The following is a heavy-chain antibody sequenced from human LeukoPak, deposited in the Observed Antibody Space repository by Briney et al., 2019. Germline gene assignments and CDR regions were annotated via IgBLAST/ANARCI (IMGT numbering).Heavy chain of an antibody. CDR2: INTNTGNP. J-gene: IGHJ6*02. V-gene: IGHV7-4-1*02. D-gene: IGHD1-26*01. CDR1: GYTFTSYA. CDR3: ARGAQIVGATYYGMDV. Sequence: PWASVKVSCKASGYTFTSYAMNWVRQALGQGLEWMGWINTNTGNPTYAQGFTGRFVFSLDTSVSTAYLQISSLKAEDTAVYYCARGAQIVGATYYGMDVWGQGTTVTVSS.